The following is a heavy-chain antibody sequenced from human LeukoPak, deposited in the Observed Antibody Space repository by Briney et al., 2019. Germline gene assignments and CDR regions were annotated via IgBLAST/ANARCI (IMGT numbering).Heavy chain of an antibody. V-gene: IGHV1-18*01. J-gene: IGHJ5*02. Sequence: ASVKVSCKASGYTFTSYGISWVRQAPGQGLEWMGWISAYNGNTNYAQKLQGRVTMTTDTSTSTAYMELRSLRSDDTAVYYCARGVGPIAVAEDNWFDPWGQGALVTVSS. CDR1: GYTFTSYG. CDR2: ISAYNGNT. D-gene: IGHD6-19*01. CDR3: ARGVGPIAVAEDNWFDP.